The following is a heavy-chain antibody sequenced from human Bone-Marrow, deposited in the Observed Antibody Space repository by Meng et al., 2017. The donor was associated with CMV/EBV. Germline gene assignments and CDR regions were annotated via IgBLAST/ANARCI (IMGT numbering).Heavy chain of an antibody. Sequence: SETLSLTCTVSGGSISSSSYYWGWIRQPPGKGLEGIGSIYYSGSTYYNPSLKSRVTISVDTSKNQFSLKLSSVTAADTAVYYCARGVWAASRYYFDYWGQGTLVTVSS. J-gene: IGHJ4*02. CDR2: IYYSGST. CDR1: GGSISSSSYY. V-gene: IGHV4-39*07. CDR3: ARGVWAASRYYFDY. D-gene: IGHD3-16*01.